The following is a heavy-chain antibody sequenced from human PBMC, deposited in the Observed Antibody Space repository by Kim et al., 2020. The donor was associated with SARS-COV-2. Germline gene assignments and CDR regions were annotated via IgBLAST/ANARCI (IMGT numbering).Heavy chain of an antibody. V-gene: IGHV5-51*01. CDR3: ARHESSGRFLEWLSTNYYYYGMDV. CDR1: GYSFTSYW. J-gene: IGHJ6*02. Sequence: GESLKISCKGSGYSFTSYWIGWVRQMPGKGLEWMGIIYPGDSATRYSPSFQGQVTISADKSISTAYLQWSSLKASDTAMYYCARHESSGRFLEWLSTNYYYYGMDVWGQGTTVTVSS. CDR2: IYPGDSAT. D-gene: IGHD3-3*01.